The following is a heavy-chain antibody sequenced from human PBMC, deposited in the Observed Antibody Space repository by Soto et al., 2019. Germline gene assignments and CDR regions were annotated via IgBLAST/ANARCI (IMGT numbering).Heavy chain of an antibody. J-gene: IGHJ5*02. V-gene: IGHV1-46*01. CDR1: GYTFTSYY. CDR2: INPSGGST. CDR3: ARGFEFWSGYGWFAP. Sequence: ASVKVSCKASGYTFTSYYMHWVRQAPGQGLEWMGIINPSGGSTSYAQKFQGRVTMTRDTSTSTVYMELSSLRSGDTAVYYCARGFEFWSGYGWFAPWGQGTLVTVSS. D-gene: IGHD3-3*01.